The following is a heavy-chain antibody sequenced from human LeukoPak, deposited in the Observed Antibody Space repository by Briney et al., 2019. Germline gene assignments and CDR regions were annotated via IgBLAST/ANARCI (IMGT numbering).Heavy chain of an antibody. D-gene: IGHD6-13*01. J-gene: IGHJ5*02. CDR2: ISSSGSTI. V-gene: IGHV3-48*03. CDR3: ARDHSSSDGLDP. CDR1: GFTFSSYE. Sequence: GGTLRLSCAASGFTFSSYEMNWVRQAPGKGLEWVSYISSSGSTIYYADSVKGRFTISRDNAKNSLYLQMNSLRAEDTAVYYCARDHSSSDGLDPWGQGTLVTVSS.